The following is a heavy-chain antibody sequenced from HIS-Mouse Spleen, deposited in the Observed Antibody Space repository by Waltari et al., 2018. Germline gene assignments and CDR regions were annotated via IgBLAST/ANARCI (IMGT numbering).Heavy chain of an antibody. CDR2: IYYSGGT. J-gene: IGHJ2*01. D-gene: IGHD6-13*01. Sequence: QLQLQESGPGLVKPSETLSLTCTVSGGSISSSSYYWGWIRQPPGKGMEWIGSIYYSGGTHDSPSLKGRVTISVDTSKNPFALKLGSVTAADTAVYCCAREIPYSSSWYDWYFDLWGRGTLVTVSS. CDR1: GGSISSSSYY. V-gene: IGHV4-39*07. CDR3: AREIPYSSSWYDWYFDL.